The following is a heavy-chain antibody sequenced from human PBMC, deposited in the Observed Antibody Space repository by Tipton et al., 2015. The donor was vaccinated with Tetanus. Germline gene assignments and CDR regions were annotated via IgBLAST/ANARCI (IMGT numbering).Heavy chain of an antibody. J-gene: IGHJ4*02. D-gene: IGHD1-26*01. Sequence: LRLSCAVSGASISPYYWSWIRQHPGKGLEWLGYIYYTGNTYYNPSLKSRLTISLDTSKNQFSLRLSSLSAADTAVYFCARRGGGSTFDHWGQGTLVTVSS. CDR1: GASISPYY. CDR2: IYYTGNT. V-gene: IGHV4-31*11. CDR3: ARRGGGSTFDH.